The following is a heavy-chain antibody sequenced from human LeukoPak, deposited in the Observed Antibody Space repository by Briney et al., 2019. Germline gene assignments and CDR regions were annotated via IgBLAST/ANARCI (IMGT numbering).Heavy chain of an antibody. CDR3: ARGRGSYHGTYFDY. Sequence: GGSLRLSCAAFGFTFSSYAMHWVRQAPGKGLEYVSAISSNGGSTYYANSVKGRFTISRDNSKNTLYLQMGSLRAEDMAVYYCARGRGSYHGTYFDYWGQGTLVTVSS. D-gene: IGHD1-26*01. J-gene: IGHJ4*02. V-gene: IGHV3-64*01. CDR2: ISSNGGST. CDR1: GFTFSSYA.